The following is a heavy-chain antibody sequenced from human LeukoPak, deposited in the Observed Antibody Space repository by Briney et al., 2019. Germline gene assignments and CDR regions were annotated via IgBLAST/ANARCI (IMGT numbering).Heavy chain of an antibody. CDR1: GYSISSGYY. Sequence: PSETLSLTCTVSGYSISSGYYWSWIRQPAGKGLEWIGRIYTSGSTNYNPSLKSRVTISVDTSKNQFSLKLSSVTAADTAVYYCARSYYDFWSGRNDDYWGQGTLVTVSS. J-gene: IGHJ4*02. CDR2: IYTSGST. D-gene: IGHD3-3*01. CDR3: ARSYYDFWSGRNDDY. V-gene: IGHV4-61*02.